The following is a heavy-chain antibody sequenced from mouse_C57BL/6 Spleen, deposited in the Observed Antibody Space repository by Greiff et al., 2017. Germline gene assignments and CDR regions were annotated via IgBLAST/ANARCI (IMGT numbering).Heavy chain of an antibody. J-gene: IGHJ4*01. CDR3: SRGYYEGDDAMDY. CDR1: GYAFSSYW. D-gene: IGHD2-3*01. V-gene: IGHV1-80*01. Sequence: VQLQQSGAELVKPGASVKISCKASGYAFSSYWMNWVKQRPGKGLEWIGQIYPGDGDTNYNGKFKGKATLTADKSSSTAYMQLSSLTSEDSAVYFCSRGYYEGDDAMDYWGQGTSVTVSS. CDR2: IYPGDGDT.